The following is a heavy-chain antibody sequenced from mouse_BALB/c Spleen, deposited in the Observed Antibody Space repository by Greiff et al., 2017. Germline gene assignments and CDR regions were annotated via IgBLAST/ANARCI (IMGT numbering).Heavy chain of an antibody. Sequence: VQLQQSGPELVKPGASVKMSCKASGYTFTSYVMHWVKQKPGQGLEWIGYINPYNDGTKYNEKFKGKATLTSDKSSSTAYMELSSLTSEDSAVYYCARTRGYYAMDYWGQGTSVTVSS. J-gene: IGHJ4*01. V-gene: IGHV1-14*01. CDR2: INPYNDGT. CDR1: GYTFTSYV. CDR3: ARTRGYYAMDY.